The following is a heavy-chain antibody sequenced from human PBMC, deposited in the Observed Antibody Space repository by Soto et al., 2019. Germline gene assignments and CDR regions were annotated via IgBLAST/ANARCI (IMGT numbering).Heavy chain of an antibody. V-gene: IGHV3-73*02. Sequence: EVQLVESGGGLVQPGGSLKLSCAASGFTFSGSAMHWVRQASGKGLEWVGRIRSKANSYATAYAASVKGRFSISRDDSKNTWYLQMNSVKTGETAVYYCTIKSAGGDWERRGNWFDPWGQGTLVTVSS. D-gene: IGHD2-21*01. J-gene: IGHJ5*02. CDR1: GFTFSGSA. CDR3: TIKSAGGDWERRGNWFDP. CDR2: IRSKANSYAT.